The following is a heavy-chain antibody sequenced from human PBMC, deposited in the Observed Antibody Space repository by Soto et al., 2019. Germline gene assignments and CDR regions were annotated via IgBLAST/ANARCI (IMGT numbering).Heavy chain of an antibody. V-gene: IGHV1-3*01. CDR2: INPGNGDT. J-gene: IGHJ6*02. CDR3: ARTDCSSTSCYNYYYYGMDV. Sequence: ASVKVSCKTSGYSFAKYGLHWVRQAPGQRLEWMGWINPGNGDTKYSQKFQGRVTITRDTSATTAYMELSSLRSEDSAVFYCARTDCSSTSCYNYYYYGMDVWGQGTTVTVSS. CDR1: GYSFAKYG. D-gene: IGHD2-2*01.